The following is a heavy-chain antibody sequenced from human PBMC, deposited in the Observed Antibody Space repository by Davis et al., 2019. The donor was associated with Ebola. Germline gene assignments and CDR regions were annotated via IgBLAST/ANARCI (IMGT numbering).Heavy chain of an antibody. CDR1: GFPFSTYT. Sequence: GESLKISCAVSGFPFSTYTMNWVRRAPGKGLEWVSYISSSGNYIYYADSVKGRFTISRDNAKNSLYLQMNSLRAEDSAVYYCASSESFYDYHAYCESWGQGALVTVSS. CDR3: ASSESFYDYHAYCES. V-gene: IGHV3-21*01. CDR2: ISSSGNYI. D-gene: IGHD5-12*01. J-gene: IGHJ5*02.